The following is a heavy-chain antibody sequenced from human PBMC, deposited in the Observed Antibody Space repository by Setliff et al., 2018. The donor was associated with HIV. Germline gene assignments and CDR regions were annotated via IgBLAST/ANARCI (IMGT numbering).Heavy chain of an antibody. CDR2: INTSGNT. J-gene: IGHJ5*02. CDR3: ARRSDWFDP. CDR1: GGSISISD. Sequence: SETLSLTCTVSGGSISISDWSWIRQPPGKGLEWIGCINTSGNTNYDPSLKSRVTISVDTSKNQFSLKLASVTAADTAVYFCARRSDWFDPWGQGTLVTVSS. V-gene: IGHV4-4*09.